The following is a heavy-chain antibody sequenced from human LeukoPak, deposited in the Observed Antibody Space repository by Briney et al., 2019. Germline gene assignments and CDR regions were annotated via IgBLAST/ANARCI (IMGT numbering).Heavy chain of an antibody. CDR1: GGSISSYY. CDR3: ARTNWNAPPYY. J-gene: IGHJ4*02. CDR2: IYYSGST. Sequence: SETLSLTFTVSGGSISSYYWSWIRQPPGKGLEWIGYIYYSGSTNYNPSLKSRVTISVDTSKNQFSLKLSSVTAADTAVYYCARTNWNAPPYYWGQGTLVTVSS. D-gene: IGHD1-20*01. V-gene: IGHV4-59*12.